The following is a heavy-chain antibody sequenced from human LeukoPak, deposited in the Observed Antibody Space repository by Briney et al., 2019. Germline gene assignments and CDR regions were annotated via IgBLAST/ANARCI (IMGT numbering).Heavy chain of an antibody. D-gene: IGHD3-9*01. CDR2: INHTGGT. CDR1: GGSFSGYY. Sequence: SETLSLTCAVYGGSFSGYYWSWVRQPPGKGLEWIGEINHTGGTNYNLSLKSRVTISVDTSKNQFSLKLSSATAADTAVYYCARVRYFDWLPLDYWGQGTLATVSS. V-gene: IGHV4-34*01. CDR3: ARVRYFDWLPLDY. J-gene: IGHJ4*02.